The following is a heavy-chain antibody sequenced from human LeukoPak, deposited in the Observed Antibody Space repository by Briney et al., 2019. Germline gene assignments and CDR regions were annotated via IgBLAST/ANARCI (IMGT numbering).Heavy chain of an antibody. Sequence: GESLKISCKGSGYSFTSYWIGWVRQMPGKGQEWMGIIYPGDSDTRYSPSFQGQVTISADKSISTAYLQWSSLKASDTAMYYCARAPVSNYVGGSFDYWGQGTLVTVSS. D-gene: IGHD4-11*01. CDR1: GYSFTSYW. CDR3: ARAPVSNYVGGSFDY. CDR2: IYPGDSDT. V-gene: IGHV5-51*01. J-gene: IGHJ4*02.